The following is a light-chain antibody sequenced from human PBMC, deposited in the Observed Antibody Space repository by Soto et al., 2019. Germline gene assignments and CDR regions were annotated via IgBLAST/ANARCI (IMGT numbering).Light chain of an antibody. V-gene: IGKV1-5*03. CDR2: KAS. CDR3: QQSFT. CDR1: QSISSW. J-gene: IGKJ3*01. Sequence: DIQMTQSPSTLSASVGDRVTITCRASQSISSWLAWYQQKPGKAPKLLIYKASTFESGVPSRFSGSGSGTDFTLTISSLQPDDFATYYCQQSFTFGPGTKVDIK.